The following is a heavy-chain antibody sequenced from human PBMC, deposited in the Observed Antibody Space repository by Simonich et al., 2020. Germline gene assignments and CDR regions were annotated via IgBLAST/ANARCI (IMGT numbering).Heavy chain of an antibody. V-gene: IGHV3-7*01. CDR1: GFTFSSYW. CDR3: AREYSSSSDPYWYFDL. CDR2: IKQDESGK. J-gene: IGHJ2*01. D-gene: IGHD6-6*01. Sequence: EVQLVESGGGLVQPGGSLRLSCAASGFTFSSYWMSWVPPAPGKGVGGVAKIKQDESGKYYVDYVKGRFTISRDNAKNSLYLQMNSLRAEDTAVYYCAREYSSSSDPYWYFDLWGRGTLVTVSS.